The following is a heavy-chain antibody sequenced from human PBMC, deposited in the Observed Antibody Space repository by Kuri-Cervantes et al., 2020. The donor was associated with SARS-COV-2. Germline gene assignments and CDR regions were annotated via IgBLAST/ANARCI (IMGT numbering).Heavy chain of an antibody. CDR3: ARNRRGVGVIPYDDY. V-gene: IGHV7-4-1*02. Sequence: ASVKVSCKASGYTFPSYGMNWVRQAPGQGLEWMEWINTNTGNPTFDPGFKGRFVFSLDASLSTAYLQISSLKPEYTAIYYCARNRRGVGVIPYDDYWGQGTLVTVSS. CDR1: GYTFPSYG. J-gene: IGHJ4*02. CDR2: INTNTGNP. D-gene: IGHD4-23*01.